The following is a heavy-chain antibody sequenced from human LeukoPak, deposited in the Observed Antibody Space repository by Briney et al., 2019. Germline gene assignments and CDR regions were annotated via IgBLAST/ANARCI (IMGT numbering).Heavy chain of an antibody. CDR1: GGTFSSYA. CDR3: ARGGSVARYFDWSPFDP. J-gene: IGHJ5*02. D-gene: IGHD3-9*01. V-gene: IGHV1-2*02. Sequence: GASVKVSCKASGGTFSSYAISWVRQAPGQGLEWMGWINPNSGGTNYAQKFQGRVTMTRDTSISTAYMELSRLRSDDTAVYYCARGGSVARYFDWSPFDPWGQGTLVTVSS. CDR2: INPNSGGT.